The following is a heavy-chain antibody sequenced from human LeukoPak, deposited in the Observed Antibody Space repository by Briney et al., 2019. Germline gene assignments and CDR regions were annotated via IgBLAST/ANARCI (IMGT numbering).Heavy chain of an antibody. CDR1: GGSISGSTYY. V-gene: IGHV4-39*01. CDR2: IFYSGNT. Sequence: SETLSLTCTVSGGSISGSTYYGGWVRQPPGKGLEWIGKIFYSGNTYYSPSLQSRVTMSADTSKHQFSLRLSSVTPADTALYYCPRLFDSWGQGIQVPLSS. J-gene: IGHJ4*02. CDR3: PRLFDS.